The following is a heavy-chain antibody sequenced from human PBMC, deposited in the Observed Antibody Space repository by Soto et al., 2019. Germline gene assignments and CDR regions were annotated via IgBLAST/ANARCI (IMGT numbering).Heavy chain of an antibody. CDR2: IYYTT. CDR3: ARTSPVAGGFDY. J-gene: IGHJ4*02. V-gene: IGHV4-59*01. D-gene: IGHD6-19*01. Sequence: QVQLQESGPGLVKPSETLSLTCTVSGGSISNYYWSWIRQAPGKRLEWIGYIYYTTNYNPSLKSRVTISADTSKNQISLKVTSVTAADTAVYYCARTSPVAGGFDYWGQGTLVTVSS. CDR1: GGSISNYY.